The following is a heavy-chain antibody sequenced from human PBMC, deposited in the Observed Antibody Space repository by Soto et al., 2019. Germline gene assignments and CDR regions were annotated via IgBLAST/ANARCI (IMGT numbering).Heavy chain of an antibody. V-gene: IGHV4-30-2*01. D-gene: IGHD6-6*01. CDR3: ARAIAARGFDY. CDR1: GGSISSGGYS. CDR2: IYHSGST. Sequence: KPSETLSLTCAVSGGSISSGGYSWSWIRQPPGKGLEWIGYIYHSGSTYYNPSLKSRVTISVDRSKNQFSLKLSSVTAADTAVYYCARAIAARGFDYWGQGTLVTVSS. J-gene: IGHJ4*02.